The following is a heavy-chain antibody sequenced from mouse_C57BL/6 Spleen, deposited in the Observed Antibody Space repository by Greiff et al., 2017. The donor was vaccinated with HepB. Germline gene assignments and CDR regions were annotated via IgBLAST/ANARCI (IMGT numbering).Heavy chain of an antibody. CDR1: GYTFTNYW. Sequence: VQLQQSGAELVRPGTSVKMSCKASGYTFTNYWIGWAKQRPGHGLEWIGEIYPGGGYTNYNAKFKGKATLTADKSSSTAYMQFSSLTSEDSAIYYCAKEYGSSFYYFDYWGQGTTLTVSS. CDR2: IYPGGGYT. D-gene: IGHD1-1*01. V-gene: IGHV1-63*01. CDR3: AKEYGSSFYYFDY. J-gene: IGHJ2*01.